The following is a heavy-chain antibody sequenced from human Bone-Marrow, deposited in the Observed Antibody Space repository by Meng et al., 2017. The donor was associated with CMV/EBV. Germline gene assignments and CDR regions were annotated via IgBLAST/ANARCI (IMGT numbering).Heavy chain of an antibody. CDR3: ARDLSRIVVVTAAIPPYYYYGMDV. J-gene: IGHJ6*02. CDR2: INSDGRST. Sequence: GGSLRLSCAASGFTFSSYWMHWVRQAPGMGLVWVSRINSDGRSTSYADAVKGRFTISRDNAKNTLYLQMNSLRAEDTAAYYCARDLSRIVVVTAAIPPYYYYGMDVWGQGTTVTVSS. CDR1: GFTFSSYW. D-gene: IGHD2-2*02. V-gene: IGHV3-74*01.